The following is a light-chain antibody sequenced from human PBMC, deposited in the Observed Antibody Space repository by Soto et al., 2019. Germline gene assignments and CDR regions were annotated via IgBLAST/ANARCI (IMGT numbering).Light chain of an antibody. V-gene: IGKV1-12*02. CDR2: DAS. Sequence: DIQMTQSPSFVSASVGDSVTITCRARQGISTWLAWYQQKPGRAPDLLIFDASSLHSGVPSRFRDSGSVTDVTLTISNLQPDDFSTYFCQHGFQCPFTCGPGTKVEI. J-gene: IGKJ3*01. CDR3: QHGFQCPFT. CDR1: QGISTW.